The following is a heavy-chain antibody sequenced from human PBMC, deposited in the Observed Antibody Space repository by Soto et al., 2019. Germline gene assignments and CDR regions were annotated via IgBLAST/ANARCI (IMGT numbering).Heavy chain of an antibody. V-gene: IGHV1-3*01. CDR3: ASSYCTNGVCYTHWFDP. CDR1: VYTFTSYA. J-gene: IGHJ5*02. Sequence: ASVKVSCKASVYTFTSYAMHWVRQAPGQRLEWMGWINAGNGNTKYSQKFQGRVTITRDTSASTAYMELSSLRSEDTAVYYCASSYCTNGVCYTHWFDPWGQGTLVTVSS. CDR2: INAGNGNT. D-gene: IGHD2-8*01.